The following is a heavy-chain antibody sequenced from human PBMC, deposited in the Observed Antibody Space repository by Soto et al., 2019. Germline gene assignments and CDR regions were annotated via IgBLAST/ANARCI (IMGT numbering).Heavy chain of an antibody. Sequence: SETLSLTCTVSGASISCFYWSWIRKSAGKGLEWIGRIYATGTTDYNPSLKSRVMMSVDTSRKQFSLKLRSVTAADTAVYYCVRDGTKTLRDWFDPWGQGISVTVSS. CDR3: VRDGTKTLRDWFDP. CDR1: GASISCFY. CDR2: IYATGTT. V-gene: IGHV4-4*07. D-gene: IGHD1-1*01. J-gene: IGHJ5*02.